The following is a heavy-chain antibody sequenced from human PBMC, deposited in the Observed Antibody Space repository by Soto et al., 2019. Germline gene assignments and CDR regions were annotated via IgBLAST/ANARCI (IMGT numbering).Heavy chain of an antibody. CDR1: GYTFRDYY. CDR2: IDPADGST. J-gene: IGHJ5*02. V-gene: IGHV1-46*01. Sequence: QVQLVQSGADVREPGASVKVSCKASGYTFRDYYVQWVRQAPGRGLEWVAMIDPADGSTRYAQMFQGRVTLPRDTSTSTVYMEMRSLRSEDTAFYYCTRDRPHAWLDPWGQGTLVTVSS. CDR3: TRDRPHAWLDP.